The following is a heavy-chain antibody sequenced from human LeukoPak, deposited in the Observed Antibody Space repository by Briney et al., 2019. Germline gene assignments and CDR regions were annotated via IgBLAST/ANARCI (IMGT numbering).Heavy chain of an antibody. D-gene: IGHD6-19*01. CDR3: ARRGPSGSPDAL. V-gene: IGHV4-59*08. CDR2: IFYSGTT. Sequence: PSETLSLTCTVSGGSISGFYSTWVRQPPGKGLEWISYIFYSGTTNPTHYHPTLQSRVPISVDTSKNQFFLKLNSVTAADTGVYYCARRGPSGSPDALWGQGTPVTVSS. CDR1: GGSISGFY. J-gene: IGHJ4*02.